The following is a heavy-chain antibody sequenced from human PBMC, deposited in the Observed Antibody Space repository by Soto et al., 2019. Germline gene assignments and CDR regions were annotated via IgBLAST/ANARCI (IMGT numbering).Heavy chain of an antibody. CDR2: MNPDSGNT. D-gene: IGHD3-10*01. CDR1: GYTFSNYH. Sequence: EQLVQSGAEVKKPGAPVKVSCQASGYTFSNYHINWVRQASGQGLEWMGWMNPDSGNTGYAEKFQGRVTMTRNSSISTAYMELSGLRSEDTAVYYCAREAASDPSFYYHYMDVWGKGTTVTVSS. CDR3: AREAASDPSFYYHYMDV. V-gene: IGHV1-8*01. J-gene: IGHJ6*03.